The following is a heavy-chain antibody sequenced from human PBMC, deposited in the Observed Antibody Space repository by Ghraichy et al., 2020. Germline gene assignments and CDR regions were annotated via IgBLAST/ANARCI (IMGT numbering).Heavy chain of an antibody. CDR2: IYYSGST. D-gene: IGHD6-6*01. Sequence: SETLSLTCTVSGGSISSSSYYWGWIRQPPGKGLEWIGSIYYSGSTYYNPSLKSRVTISIDTSKNQFSLKLSSVTAADTAVYYCARHWKYSSSSLVYGVGGMDVWGQGTTVTVSS. V-gene: IGHV4-39*01. CDR3: ARHWKYSSSSLVYGVGGMDV. J-gene: IGHJ6*02. CDR1: GGSISSSSYY.